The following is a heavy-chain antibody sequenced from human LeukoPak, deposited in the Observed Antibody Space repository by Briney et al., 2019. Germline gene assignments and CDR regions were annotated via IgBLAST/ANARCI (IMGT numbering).Heavy chain of an antibody. Sequence: GGSLRLSCAVSGFTFSSYGMSWVRQAPGKGLEWVSAISGSGGSTYYADSVKGRFTISRDNSKNTLYLQMISLRAEDTAVYYCAKESSAEFDYWGQGTPVTVSS. D-gene: IGHD3-10*01. V-gene: IGHV3-23*01. CDR2: ISGSGGST. CDR3: AKESSAEFDY. CDR1: GFTFSSYG. J-gene: IGHJ4*02.